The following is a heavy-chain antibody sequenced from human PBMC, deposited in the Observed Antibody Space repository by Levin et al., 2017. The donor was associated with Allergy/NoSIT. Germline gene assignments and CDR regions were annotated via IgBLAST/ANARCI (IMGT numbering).Heavy chain of an antibody. CDR1: GFTFSSYA. J-gene: IGHJ6*02. V-gene: IGHV3-30-3*01. CDR2: ISYDGSNK. D-gene: IGHD3-10*01. Sequence: PGGSLRLSCAASGFTFSSYAMHWVRQAPGKGLEWVAVISYDGSNKYYADSVKGRFTISRDNSKNTLYLQMNSLRAEDTAVYYCARDASRITMVRGSMDVWGQGTTVTVSS. CDR3: ARDASRITMVRGSMDV.